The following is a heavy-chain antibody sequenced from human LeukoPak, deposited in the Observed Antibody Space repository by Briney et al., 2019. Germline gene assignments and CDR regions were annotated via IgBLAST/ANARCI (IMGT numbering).Heavy chain of an antibody. D-gene: IGHD2-2*01. Sequence: SGPTLVNPTQTLTLTCTFSGFSPSTSGVGVGWIRQPPGKALEWLALIYWDDDKRYSPSLKSRLTITKDTSKNQVVLTMANMDPVDTATYYCAHTFLYCSSTSCFDFDYWGQGTLVTVSS. V-gene: IGHV2-5*02. J-gene: IGHJ4*02. CDR3: AHTFLYCSSTSCFDFDY. CDR2: IYWDDDK. CDR1: GFSPSTSGVG.